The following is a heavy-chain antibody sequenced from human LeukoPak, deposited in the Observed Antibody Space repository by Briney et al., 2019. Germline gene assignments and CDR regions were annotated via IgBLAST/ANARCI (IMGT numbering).Heavy chain of an antibody. Sequence: PPGGSLRLSCAASGFTFDDYAMHWVRNAPGKGLEWVSGISWNGGSVAYADSVKGRFTISRDHAKKSPYLQMNTLRPEDTALYYCAKDSSLWFGESLRGDYLDYWGQGTLVTVSS. V-gene: IGHV3-9*01. J-gene: IGHJ4*02. CDR3: AKDSSLWFGESLRGDYLDY. CDR1: GFTFDDYA. D-gene: IGHD3-10*01. CDR2: ISWNGGSV.